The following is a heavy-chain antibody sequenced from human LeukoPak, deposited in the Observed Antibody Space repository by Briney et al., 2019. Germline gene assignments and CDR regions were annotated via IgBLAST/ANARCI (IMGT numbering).Heavy chain of an antibody. Sequence: GGSLRLSCAASGFTFSSNYMRGVSRAPGKGLEGVSVIYSGGSTYYAHSVKGRFTISRDNSKNTLYLQMNSLRAADTAVYYCARDTGVVTDFSDYWGQGTLVTVSS. CDR3: ARDTGVVTDFSDY. CDR2: IYSGGST. CDR1: GFTFSSNY. D-gene: IGHD2-21*02. J-gene: IGHJ4*02. V-gene: IGHV3-53*05.